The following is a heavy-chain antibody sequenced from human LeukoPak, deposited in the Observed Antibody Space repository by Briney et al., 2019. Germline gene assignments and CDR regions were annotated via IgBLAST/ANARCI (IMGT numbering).Heavy chain of an antibody. CDR2: ISAYNGNT. D-gene: IGHD2-2*01. CDR1: GYTFTSYG. Sequence: ASVKVSCKASGYTFTSYGISWVRQAPGQGLEWMGWISAYNGNTNYVQKLQGRVTMTTDTSTSTAYMELRSLRSDDTAVYYCARVQGVVVPAAMVSYYYYYMDVWGKGTTVTVSS. J-gene: IGHJ6*03. CDR3: ARVQGVVVPAAMVSYYYYYMDV. V-gene: IGHV1-18*01.